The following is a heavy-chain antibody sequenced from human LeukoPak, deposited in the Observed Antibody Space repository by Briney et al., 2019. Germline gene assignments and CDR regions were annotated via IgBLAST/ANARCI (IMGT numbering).Heavy chain of an antibody. CDR1: GFTFSGHS. D-gene: IGHD3-3*02. J-gene: IGHJ4*02. CDR3: GKSKTRAICL. V-gene: IGHV3-7*01. CDR2: INLDGSER. Sequence: PGGSLRLSCAASGFTFSGHSMTWVRQAPGKGLEWVANINLDGSERFYVDFVKGRFTISRDNADNSMYLQMNSLRAEDTAVYYCGKSKTRAICLRGQGTLVTVSS.